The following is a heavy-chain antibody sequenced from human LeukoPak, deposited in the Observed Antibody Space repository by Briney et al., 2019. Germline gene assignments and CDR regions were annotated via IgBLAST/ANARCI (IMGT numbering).Heavy chain of an antibody. CDR2: INHSGST. CDR3: ARESARRTSRYYDFWSGKGYFDY. D-gene: IGHD3-3*01. V-gene: IGHV4-34*01. J-gene: IGHJ4*02. CDR1: GGSFSGYY. Sequence: PSETLSLTCAVYGGSFSGYYWSWIRQPPGKGLEWIGEINHSGSTSYNPSLKSRVTISVDTSKNQFSLKLSSVTAADTAVYYCARESARRTSRYYDFWSGKGYFDYWGQGTLVTVSS.